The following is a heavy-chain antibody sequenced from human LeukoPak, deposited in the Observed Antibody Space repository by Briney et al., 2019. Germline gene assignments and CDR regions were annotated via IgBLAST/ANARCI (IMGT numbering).Heavy chain of an antibody. CDR2: ISGSGGST. J-gene: IGHJ4*02. D-gene: IGHD2-15*01. CDR3: AKDSGYCSGGSCYPSPFDY. CDR1: GFTFSSYA. V-gene: IGHV3-23*01. Sequence: GGYLRLSCAASGFTFSSYAMSWVRQAPGKGLEWVSAISGSGGSTYYADSVKGRFTISRDNSKNTLYLQMNSLRAEDTAVYYCAKDSGYCSGGSCYPSPFDYWGQGTLVTVSS.